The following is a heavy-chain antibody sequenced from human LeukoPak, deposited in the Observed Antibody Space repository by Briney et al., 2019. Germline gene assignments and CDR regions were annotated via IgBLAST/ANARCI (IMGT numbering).Heavy chain of an antibody. Sequence: PGGSLRLSCAASGFTFSSYGMHWVRQAPGKGLEWVAVISYDGSNKYYADSVKGRFTISRDNSKNTLYLQMNSLRAEDTAVYYCAKEPHGYDSSGYYFGYWGQGTLVTVSS. D-gene: IGHD3-22*01. CDR2: ISYDGSNK. V-gene: IGHV3-30*18. J-gene: IGHJ4*02. CDR3: AKEPHGYDSSGYYFGY. CDR1: GFTFSSYG.